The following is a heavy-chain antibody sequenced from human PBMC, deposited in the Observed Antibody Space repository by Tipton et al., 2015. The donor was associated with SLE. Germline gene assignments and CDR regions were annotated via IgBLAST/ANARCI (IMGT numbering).Heavy chain of an antibody. J-gene: IGHJ4*02. CDR2: IYTSGST. V-gene: IGHV4-59*01. Sequence: TLSLTCTVSGGSISSYYWSWIRQPPGKGLEWIGYIYTSGSTNYNPSLKNRVTISVDTSKNQFSLRLSSVTAADTAVYFCARDRGSGSYYTLDYWGQGTLVTVSS. CDR1: GGSISSYY. D-gene: IGHD3-10*01. CDR3: ARDRGSGSYYTLDY.